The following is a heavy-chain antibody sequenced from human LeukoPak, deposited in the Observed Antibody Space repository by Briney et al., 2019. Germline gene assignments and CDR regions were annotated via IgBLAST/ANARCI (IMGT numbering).Heavy chain of an antibody. J-gene: IGHJ4*02. D-gene: IGHD6-13*01. CDR3: ARGLAAAGGDY. CDR2: INHSGST. CDR1: GGSISSSSYY. Sequence: SETLSLTCTVSGGSISSSSYYWGWIRQPPGKGLEWIGEINHSGSTNYNPSLKSRVTISVDTSKNQFSLKLSSVTAADTAVYYCARGLAAAGGDYWGQGTLVTVSS. V-gene: IGHV4-39*07.